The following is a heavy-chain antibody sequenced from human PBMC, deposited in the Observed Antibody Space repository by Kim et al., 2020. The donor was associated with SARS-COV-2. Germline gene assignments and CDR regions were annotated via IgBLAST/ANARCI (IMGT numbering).Heavy chain of an antibody. CDR3: ARDRSDILTGYYGGGSAFDI. CDR2: IKQDGSEK. D-gene: IGHD3-9*01. Sequence: GGSLRLSCAASGFTFSSYWMSWVRQAPGKGLEWVANIKQDGSEKYYVDSVKGRFTISRDNAKNSLYLQMNSLRAEDTAVYYCARDRSDILTGYYGGGSAFDIWGQGTMVTVSS. J-gene: IGHJ3*02. V-gene: IGHV3-7*01. CDR1: GFTFSSYW.